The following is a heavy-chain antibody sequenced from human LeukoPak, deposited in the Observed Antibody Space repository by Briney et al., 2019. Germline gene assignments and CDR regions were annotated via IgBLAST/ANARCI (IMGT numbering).Heavy chain of an antibody. Sequence: SETLSLTCTVSGDSISSYYWSWLRQPTGKGLEWVGYIYYSGSTNYNRSLKSRVIISVDTSKNQFSLKLSSVTAADTVVYYCARRHLDYGDYGINFDYGGQGTLVAVSA. V-gene: IGHV4-59*01. D-gene: IGHD4-17*01. CDR1: GDSISSYY. CDR2: IYYSGST. J-gene: IGHJ4*02. CDR3: ARRHLDYGDYGINFDY.